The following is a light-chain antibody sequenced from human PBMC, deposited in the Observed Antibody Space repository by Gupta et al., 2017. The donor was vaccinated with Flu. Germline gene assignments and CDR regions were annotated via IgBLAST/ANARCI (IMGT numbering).Light chain of an antibody. Sequence: QSAPTQPRPASGSPGQSVTISCTGSSNDIGGSNRVAWYQQRPGKAPKLILYDVTERPSGVPDRFSGSKSGNTASLTISGLQADDEADYYCSAHAGRVTWVFGTGTTVTVL. CDR3: SAHAGRVTWV. V-gene: IGLV2-11*01. J-gene: IGLJ1*01. CDR2: DVT. CDR1: SNDIGGSNR.